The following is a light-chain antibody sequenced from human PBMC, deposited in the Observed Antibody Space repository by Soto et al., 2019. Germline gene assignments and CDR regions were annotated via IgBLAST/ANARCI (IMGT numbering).Light chain of an antibody. CDR1: QSAGRS. J-gene: IGKJ4*01. Sequence: EIVLTQYPATLPFSPGEIATLSCRASQSAGRSLAWYQQNSGQAPTLLIYYASNRATGIAARFGGSGSGTDFTLTISSLEREDCAVYYRQQRRNWLPTFGGGTKVEI. V-gene: IGKV3-11*01. CDR2: YAS. CDR3: QQRRNWLPT.